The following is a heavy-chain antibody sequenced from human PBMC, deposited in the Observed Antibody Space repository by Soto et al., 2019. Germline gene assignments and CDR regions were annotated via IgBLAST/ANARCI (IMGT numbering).Heavy chain of an antibody. CDR1: GFTFSSYD. Sequence: GGSLILSCAASGFTFSSYDMNWVRQAPGKGLEWVSAIGVYANTYYADSVKGRFTISRDDSRNTVHLQMNSLRAEDTALYYCAKSIVAAGTNLTFDYWGQGNLVRVSA. CDR3: AKSIVAAGTNLTFDY. J-gene: IGHJ4*02. CDR2: IGVYANT. V-gene: IGHV3-23*01. D-gene: IGHD6-13*01.